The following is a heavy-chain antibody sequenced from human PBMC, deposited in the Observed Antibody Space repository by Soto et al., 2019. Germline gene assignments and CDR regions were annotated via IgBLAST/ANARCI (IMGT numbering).Heavy chain of an antibody. J-gene: IGHJ6*02. D-gene: IGHD2-15*01. CDR2: IDPSDSYT. CDR3: ARRCSGGSCPPYYYGMDV. V-gene: IGHV5-10-1*01. CDR1: GYSFTSYW. Sequence: PGESLKISCKGSGYSFTSYWISWVRQMPGKGLEWMGRIDPSDSYTNYSPSFQGHVTISADKSISTAYLQWSGLKASDTAMYYCARRCSGGSCPPYYYGMDVWGQGTTVTVSS.